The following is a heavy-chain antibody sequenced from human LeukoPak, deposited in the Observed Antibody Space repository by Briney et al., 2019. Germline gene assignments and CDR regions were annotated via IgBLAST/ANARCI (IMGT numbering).Heavy chain of an antibody. D-gene: IGHD3-10*01. CDR3: ARDPRGSEYSHFDS. J-gene: IGHJ4*02. CDR1: GFSIGAYY. Sequence: GGSLRLSCAASGFSIGAYYMSWVRQAPGKGLEWVANIKQDGREKHYVDSVKGRFTISRDNSKNSLYLQMSSLRAEDTAVYYCARDPRGSEYSHFDSWGQGTLVTVSS. V-gene: IGHV3-7*01. CDR2: IKQDGREK.